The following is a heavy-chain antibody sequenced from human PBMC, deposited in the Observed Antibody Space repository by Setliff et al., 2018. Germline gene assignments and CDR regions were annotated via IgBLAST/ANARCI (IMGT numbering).Heavy chain of an antibody. CDR2: INAGNGNT. V-gene: IGHV1-3*01. J-gene: IGHJ4*02. CDR3: ARDRKGSSGYDSPSYLDH. Sequence: GASVKVSCKTSGYNFSTYAIHLVRQAPGQRLEWMGWINAGNGNTKYSQRFQGRVTIIRDTSASTDYMELSSLRSEDTAVYYCARDRKGSSGYDSPSYLDHWGPGTLVTVSS. CDR1: GYNFSTYA. D-gene: IGHD5-12*01.